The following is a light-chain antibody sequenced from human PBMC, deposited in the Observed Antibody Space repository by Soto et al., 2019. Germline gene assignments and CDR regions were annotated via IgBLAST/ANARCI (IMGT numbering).Light chain of an antibody. Sequence: DIQMTQSPSTLSASVGDRVTITCRASQSISSWLAWYQQRPGKAPKLLIYKASSLESGVPSRFSGSASGTEFTLSISSLQPGDFATYFCQQYNTYPWTFGQGTKVEVK. CDR2: KAS. CDR1: QSISSW. J-gene: IGKJ1*01. V-gene: IGKV1-5*03. CDR3: QQYNTYPWT.